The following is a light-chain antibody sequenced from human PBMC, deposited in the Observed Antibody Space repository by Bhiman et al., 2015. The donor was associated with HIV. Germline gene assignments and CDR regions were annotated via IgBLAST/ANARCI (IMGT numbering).Light chain of an antibody. V-gene: IGLV2-23*02. CDR1: SSDVGSYNL. Sequence: QSALTQPASVSGSPGQSITISCTGTSSDVGSYNLVSWYQQHPGKVPKLMIFEVSKRPSGVSTRFSGSNSGNTASLTISGLQAEDEADYYCSSFAISGRVFGIGTKVTVL. CDR2: EVS. J-gene: IGLJ1*01. CDR3: SSFAISGRV.